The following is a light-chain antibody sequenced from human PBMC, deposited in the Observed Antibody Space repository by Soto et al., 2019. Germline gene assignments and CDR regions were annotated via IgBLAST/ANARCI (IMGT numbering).Light chain of an antibody. V-gene: IGLV2-8*01. J-gene: IGLJ2*01. CDR3: SSYAGSNTVV. CDR2: EVS. Sequence: QSALSQPPSASGSPGQSVTISCTGTSSDVGGYKYVSWYQQHPGKAPKLMIYEVSKRPSGVPDRFSGSKSGNTASLTVSGLQADDEADYYCSSYAGSNTVVFGGETKVPVL. CDR1: SSDVGGYKY.